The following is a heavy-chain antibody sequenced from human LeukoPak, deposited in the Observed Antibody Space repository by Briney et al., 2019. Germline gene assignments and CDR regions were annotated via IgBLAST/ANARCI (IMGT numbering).Heavy chain of an antibody. CDR1: GGSISSGGYS. D-gene: IGHD3-10*01. CDR2: IYHSGST. CDR3: ARGVLLWFGELSEGAHFDY. V-gene: IGHV4-30-2*01. J-gene: IGHJ4*02. Sequence: PSQTLSLTCAVSGGSISSGGYSWSWIRQPPGKGLEWIGYIYHSGSTYYNPSLKSRVTISVDRSKNQFSLKLSSVTAADTAVYYCARGVLLWFGELSEGAHFDYRGQGTLVTVSS.